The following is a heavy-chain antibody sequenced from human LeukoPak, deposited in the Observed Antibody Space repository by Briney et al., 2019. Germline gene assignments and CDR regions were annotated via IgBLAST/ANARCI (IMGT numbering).Heavy chain of an antibody. CDR3: ARDIWGDP. V-gene: IGHV1-18*01. D-gene: IGHD7-27*01. Sequence: ASVKVSCKASGYTFSGYGISWVRQAPGQGLEWMGWISAYNGNTNYVKRLQGRVTMTTDTSTSTAYMELRSLRSDDTAVYYCARDIWGDPWGQGTLVTVSS. J-gene: IGHJ5*02. CDR2: ISAYNGNT. CDR1: GYTFSGYG.